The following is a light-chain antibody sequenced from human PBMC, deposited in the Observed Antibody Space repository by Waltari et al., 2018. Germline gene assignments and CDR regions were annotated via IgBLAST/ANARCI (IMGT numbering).Light chain of an antibody. CDR1: SSYLATYNF. Sequence: QSALTQPASVSGSPGPSITISCTGTSSYLATYNFVPWYHQHPGKVPKLIIYDATDRPSGVSSRFSGSKSGNTASLTISGLQAEDEGDYYCNSYTTSGTVVFGGGTKLTVL. J-gene: IGLJ2*01. CDR3: NSYTTSGTVV. CDR2: DAT. V-gene: IGLV2-14*03.